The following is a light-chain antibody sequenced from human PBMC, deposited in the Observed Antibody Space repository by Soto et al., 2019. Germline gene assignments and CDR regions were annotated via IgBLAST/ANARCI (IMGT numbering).Light chain of an antibody. Sequence: IELTQSPDTLAVSPGERATLSCRASQSVSSNLAWYQQKPGQAPRLLIYGASTRATGIPARFSGSGSGTEFTLPISSLQPEDFAVYYCQQYNNWPPWTFGQGSKVDIK. CDR1: QSVSSN. CDR2: GAS. V-gene: IGKV3-15*01. J-gene: IGKJ1*01. CDR3: QQYNNWPPWT.